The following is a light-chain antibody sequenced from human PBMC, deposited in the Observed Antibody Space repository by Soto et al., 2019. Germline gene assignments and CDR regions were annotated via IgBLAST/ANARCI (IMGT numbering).Light chain of an antibody. CDR2: GTS. CDR3: QYYGSSIT. J-gene: IGKJ4*01. Sequence: EIVVTQSPGTLSLSPGDRATLSCRTSQTISNFHLAWYQQKPGRSPRLLIYGTSTRATGGIADRFSGSGSGTDFTLTISRLEPDDFAVYYCQYYGSSITFGGGTTVEIK. V-gene: IGKV3-20*01. CDR1: QTISNFH.